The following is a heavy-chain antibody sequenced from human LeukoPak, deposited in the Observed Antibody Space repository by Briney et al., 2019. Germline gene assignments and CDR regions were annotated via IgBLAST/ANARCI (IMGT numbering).Heavy chain of an antibody. CDR3: VRHASNWGSDS. D-gene: IGHD7-27*01. CDR2: IYYSGTI. CDR1: GGSISSSSYY. Sequence: PSETLSLTCTVSGGSISSSSYYWGWIRQPPGKGLEWIGSIYYSGTIYYNPSLKSRVTISVDMSKNQFSLKLSSVTAADTAVYFCVRHASNWGSDSWGQGTLVTVSS. V-gene: IGHV4-39*01. J-gene: IGHJ4*02.